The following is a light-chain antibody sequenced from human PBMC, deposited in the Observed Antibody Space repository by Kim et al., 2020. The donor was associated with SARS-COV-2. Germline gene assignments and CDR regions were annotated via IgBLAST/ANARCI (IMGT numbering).Light chain of an antibody. CDR2: NAT. CDR1: RNLVNG. V-gene: IGKV3-15*01. CDR3: QQYSNWPPT. Sequence: SVLAADKIAPPCSASRNLVNGLSCYQLKQAQAASRLINNATTRATGVPARFSGRGSGTEFTFTISSLQSEDFAIYYCQQYSNWPPTFGQGTKLEI. J-gene: IGKJ2*01.